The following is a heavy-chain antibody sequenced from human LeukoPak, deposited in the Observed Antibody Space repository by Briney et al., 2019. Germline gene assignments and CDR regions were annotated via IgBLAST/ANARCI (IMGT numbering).Heavy chain of an antibody. CDR1: GGSVSSGSYF. Sequence: SETLSLTCTVSGGSVSSGSYFWSWIRQPPGKGLEWIGTIYYSGTTYYNPSLKSRVTVSVDTSKNQFSLKLSSVTAADTAVYYCARLQYSSANIDYWGQGTLVTVSS. CDR3: ARLQYSSANIDY. CDR2: IYYSGTT. V-gene: IGHV4-39*01. J-gene: IGHJ4*02. D-gene: IGHD6-19*01.